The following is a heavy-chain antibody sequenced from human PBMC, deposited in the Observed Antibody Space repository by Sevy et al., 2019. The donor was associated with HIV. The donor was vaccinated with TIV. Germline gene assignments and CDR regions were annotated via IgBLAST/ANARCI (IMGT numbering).Heavy chain of an antibody. J-gene: IGHJ5*02. CDR3: ARAPPVRSGDDSLNWFDP. Sequence: SETLSLTCTVFGGSISAYYWSRIRQPPRKGLEYIGYIYYTGSTNYNPSLKSRVTISVNTSKNQFTLRLTSVTAADTALYYCARAPPVRSGDDSLNWFDPWGQGTLVTVSS. CDR2: IYYTGST. V-gene: IGHV4-59*01. CDR1: GGSISAYY. D-gene: IGHD5-12*01.